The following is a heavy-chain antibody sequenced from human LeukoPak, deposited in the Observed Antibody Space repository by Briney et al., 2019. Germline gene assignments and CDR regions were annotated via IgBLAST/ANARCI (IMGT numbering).Heavy chain of an antibody. CDR3: AKLLGTATRYDT. CDR2: INPDGSTR. Sequence: GGSLRLSCATSGFTFSNNWMSWVRQAPGKGLEWGASINPDGSTRHHVDSLKGRFSISRDNAENSLSLQMHPLRPEDTAVYYCAKLLGTATRYDTWGQGTLVIVSS. D-gene: IGHD7-27*01. V-gene: IGHV3-7*01. J-gene: IGHJ4*02. CDR1: GFTFSNNW.